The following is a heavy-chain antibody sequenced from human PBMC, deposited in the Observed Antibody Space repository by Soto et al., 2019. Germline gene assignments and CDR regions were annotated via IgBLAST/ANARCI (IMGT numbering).Heavy chain of an antibody. CDR1: GGSISSSNW. CDR2: IYHSGST. Sequence: SETLSLTCAVSGGSISSSNWWSWVRQPPGKGLEWIGDIYHSGSTNYNPSLKSRVTISVDTSKNQFSLKLSSVTAADTAVYYCARRESYDILTGYYHFDYWGQGTLVTVSS. V-gene: IGHV4-4*02. CDR3: ARRESYDILTGYYHFDY. D-gene: IGHD3-9*01. J-gene: IGHJ4*02.